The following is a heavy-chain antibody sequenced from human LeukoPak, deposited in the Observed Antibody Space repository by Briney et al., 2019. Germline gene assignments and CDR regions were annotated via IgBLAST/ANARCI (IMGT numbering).Heavy chain of an antibody. Sequence: SETLSLTCTVSGGSISSSSYYWGWIRQPPGKGLEWIGSIYYSGSTYYNPSLKSRVTISVDTSKNQFSLKLSSVTAADTAVYYCARDTGEQQLAYYYCGMDVWGQGTTVTVSS. V-gene: IGHV4-39*07. CDR1: GGSISSSSYY. D-gene: IGHD6-13*01. J-gene: IGHJ6*02. CDR3: ARDTGEQQLAYYYCGMDV. CDR2: IYYSGST.